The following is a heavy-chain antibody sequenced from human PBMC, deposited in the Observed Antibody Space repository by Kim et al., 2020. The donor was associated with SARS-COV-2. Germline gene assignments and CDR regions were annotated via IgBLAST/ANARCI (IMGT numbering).Heavy chain of an antibody. D-gene: IGHD4-17*01. V-gene: IGHV4-39*07. CDR1: GGSISSSSYY. CDR3: ARQHDYVDYGPPEFVY. J-gene: IGHJ4*02. Sequence: SETLSLTCTVSGGSISSSSYYWGWIRQPPGKGLEWIGSIYYSGSTYYNPSLKSRVTISVDTSKNQFSLKLSSVTAADTAVYYCARQHDYVDYGPPEFVYWGQGTLVTVSS. CDR2: IYYSGST.